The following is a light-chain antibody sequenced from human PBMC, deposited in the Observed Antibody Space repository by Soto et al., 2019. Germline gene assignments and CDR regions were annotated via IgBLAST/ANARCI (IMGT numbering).Light chain of an antibody. CDR2: KAS. CDR1: QSISIW. V-gene: IGKV1-5*03. CDR3: QQYYSYPPT. Sequence: EIQMNKSPSTLSASVGGRAPITGRASQSISIWLAWYQQNPGKAPKLMIYKASTLESGVPSRFSGSGSGTDFTLTISSLQPEDFATYYCQQYYSYPPTFGQGTRLEI. J-gene: IGKJ5*01.